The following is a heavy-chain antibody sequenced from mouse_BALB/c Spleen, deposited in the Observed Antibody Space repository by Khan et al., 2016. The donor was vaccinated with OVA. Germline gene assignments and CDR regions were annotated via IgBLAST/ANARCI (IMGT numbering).Heavy chain of an antibody. CDR2: IWSDGAA. CDR1: GFSLTSYG. Sequence: QVQLKESGPGLVAPSQSLSITCTVSGFSLTSYGVHWVRQPPGKGLEWLIVIWSDGAATYNSALKSRLSIRKDNSKSQGFLKMNSLQTYDTARYYCARCNFYARDYWGQGTSVTVSS. CDR3: ARCNFYARDY. V-gene: IGHV2-6*02. J-gene: IGHJ4*01. D-gene: IGHD2-1*01.